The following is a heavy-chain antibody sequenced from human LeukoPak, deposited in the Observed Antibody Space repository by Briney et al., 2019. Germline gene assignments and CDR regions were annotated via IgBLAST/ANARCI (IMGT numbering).Heavy chain of an antibody. CDR3: ARGGDYVWGSYRPFDY. Sequence: PGGSLRLSCAASGVTLSSYAMSWARQAPGKGLEWVSGISSSGSGGNTYYADSVKGRFTISRDSSKNTLFLHMNTLRAEDTAIYYCARGGDYVWGSYRPFDYWGQGTLVTVSS. V-gene: IGHV3-23*01. CDR2: ISSSGSGGNT. D-gene: IGHD3-16*02. CDR1: GVTLSSYA. J-gene: IGHJ4*02.